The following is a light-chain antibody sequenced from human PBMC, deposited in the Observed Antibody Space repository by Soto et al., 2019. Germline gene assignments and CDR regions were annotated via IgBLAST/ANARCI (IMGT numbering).Light chain of an antibody. CDR2: DAS. Sequence: EIVLTQSPATLSLSPGERATLSCRASQSVSNSLAWYQQKPGQAPRLLIYDASNRATGIPDRFSGSGSETDFTLTISRLEPEDFALYYCQQYGRSQTFGQGTKVDIK. J-gene: IGKJ1*01. CDR3: QQYGRSQT. CDR1: QSVSNS. V-gene: IGKV3-20*01.